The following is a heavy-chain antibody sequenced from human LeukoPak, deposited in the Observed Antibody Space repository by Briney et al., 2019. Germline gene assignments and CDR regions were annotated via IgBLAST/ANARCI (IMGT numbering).Heavy chain of an antibody. CDR2: IYSGGST. CDR3: ATEWIDSSGYYQSGGDAFDI. V-gene: IGHV3-53*03. J-gene: IGHJ3*02. Sequence: ETLSLTCTVSGASITNTNYYWGWIRQPPGKGLEWVSVIYSGGSTYYADSVKGRFTISRDNSKNTLYLQMNSLRAEDTAVYYCATEWIDSSGYYQSGGDAFDIWGQGTMVTVSS. CDR1: GASITNTNYY. D-gene: IGHD3-22*01.